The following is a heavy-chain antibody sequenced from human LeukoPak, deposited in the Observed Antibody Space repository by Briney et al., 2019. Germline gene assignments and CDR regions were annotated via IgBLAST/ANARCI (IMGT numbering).Heavy chain of an antibody. CDR2: MNPTSGDT. D-gene: IGHD2-21*01. V-gene: IGHV1-8*01. CDR1: GYTFSDYD. J-gene: IGHJ6*03. Sequence: ASVKVSCKASGYTFSDYDVNWVRQAPGQGLEWMGWMNPTSGDTGYAQKFQGRVTMTRSMSRNTAYMELSRLRSEDTAVYFCAKVVMKAFYYYYMDVWGKGTTIIISS. CDR3: AKVVMKAFYYYYMDV.